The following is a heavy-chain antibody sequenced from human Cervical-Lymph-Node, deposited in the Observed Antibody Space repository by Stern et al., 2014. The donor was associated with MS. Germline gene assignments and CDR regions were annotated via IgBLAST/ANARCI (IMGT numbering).Heavy chain of an antibody. D-gene: IGHD3-3*01. CDR1: GYTFTSYG. J-gene: IGHJ6*02. Sequence: QVQLVQSGAEVKKPGASVKVSCKASGYTFTSYGISWVRQAPGQGLEWMGGISAYNGNTNYAQKLQGRVTMTTDTSTSTAYMELRSLRSDDTAVYYCATTPRTIFGVVSYYYYGMDVWGQGTTVTVSS. V-gene: IGHV1-18*04. CDR3: ATTPRTIFGVVSYYYYGMDV. CDR2: ISAYNGNT.